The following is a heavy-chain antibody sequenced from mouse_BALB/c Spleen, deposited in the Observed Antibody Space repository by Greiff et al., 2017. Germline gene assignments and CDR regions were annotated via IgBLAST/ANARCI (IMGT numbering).Heavy chain of an antibody. J-gene: IGHJ4*01. CDR3: ARDGGGNYVDAMDY. V-gene: IGHV5-9-4*01. CDR2: ISSGGSYT. Sequence: EVHLVESGGGLVKPGGSLKLSCAASGFTFSSYAMSWVRQSPEKRLEWVAEISSGGSYTYYPDTVTGRFTISRDNATNTLYLEMSSLRSEDTAMYYCARDGGGNYVDAMDYWGQGTSVTVSS. CDR1: GFTFSSYA. D-gene: IGHD2-1*01.